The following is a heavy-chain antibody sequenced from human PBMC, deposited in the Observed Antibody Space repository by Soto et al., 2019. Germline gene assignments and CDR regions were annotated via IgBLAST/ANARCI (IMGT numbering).Heavy chain of an antibody. D-gene: IGHD1-26*01. CDR1: GYTFTSYG. V-gene: IGHV1-18*04. J-gene: IGHJ5*02. CDR3: ARVARWELIWEGWFDP. CDR2: ISAYNGNT. Sequence: QVQLVQSGAEVKKPGASVKVSCKASGYTFTSYGISWVRQAPGQGLEWMGWISAYNGNTNYAQKLQGRVTMTTDTSTSTVYMELRRLRSDDTAVYYCARVARWELIWEGWFDPWGQGTLVTVSS.